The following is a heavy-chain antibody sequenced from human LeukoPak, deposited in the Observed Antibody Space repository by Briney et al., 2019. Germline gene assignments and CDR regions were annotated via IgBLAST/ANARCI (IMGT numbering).Heavy chain of an antibody. Sequence: PGGSLRLSCAASGFTFSTYWMHWVRQAPGKGLVWVSRVNSDGSSTTYADSVKGRFTISRDNAENTLYLQMNSLRAEDTAVYYCARAPPYSAGGIDYWGQGTLVTVSS. CDR2: VNSDGSST. CDR1: GFTFSTYW. J-gene: IGHJ4*02. D-gene: IGHD1-1*01. V-gene: IGHV3-74*01. CDR3: ARAPPYSAGGIDY.